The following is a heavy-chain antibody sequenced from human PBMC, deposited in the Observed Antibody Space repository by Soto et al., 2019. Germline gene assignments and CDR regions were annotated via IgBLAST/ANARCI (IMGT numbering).Heavy chain of an antibody. D-gene: IGHD3-10*01. CDR1: GYTFTSYY. CDR2: INPSGGST. V-gene: IGHV1-46*03. J-gene: IGHJ5*02. Sequence: GASVKVSCKASGYTFTSYYMHWVRQAPGQGLEWMGIINPSGGSTSYAQKFQGRVTMTRDTSTSTVYMELSSLRSEDTAVYYCARSGYYGSGSYNWFDPWGQGTLVTVSS. CDR3: ARSGYYGSGSYNWFDP.